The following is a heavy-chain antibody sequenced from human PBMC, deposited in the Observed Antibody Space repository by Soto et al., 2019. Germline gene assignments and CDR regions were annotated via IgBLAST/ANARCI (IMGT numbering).Heavy chain of an antibody. Sequence: SETLSLTCTVSGGSISNYYCNWIRQPAGKGLEWIGRIDTSGSTNYNPSLKSRVTMSVDTSKQEFSLKLSSVTAADTALYYCARGGQDFWSGPFDYWGRGALVTAPQ. CDR3: ARGGQDFWSGPFDY. CDR2: IDTSGST. CDR1: GGSISNYY. J-gene: IGHJ4*02. D-gene: IGHD3-3*01. V-gene: IGHV4-4*07.